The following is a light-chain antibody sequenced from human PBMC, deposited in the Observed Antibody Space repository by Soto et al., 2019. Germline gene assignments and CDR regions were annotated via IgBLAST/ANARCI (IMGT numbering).Light chain of an antibody. V-gene: IGKV3-11*01. CDR1: QSVRSE. J-gene: IGKJ5*01. CDR2: DAS. Sequence: EIVLTQSPATLPLSPGERATLSCWASQSVRSELAWYQQKPGQAPRLLIFDASNRATGIPARFSGSGSGTDFTLTISSLEPEDFAVYYCQQHSNWPITFGQGTRLEIK. CDR3: QQHSNWPIT.